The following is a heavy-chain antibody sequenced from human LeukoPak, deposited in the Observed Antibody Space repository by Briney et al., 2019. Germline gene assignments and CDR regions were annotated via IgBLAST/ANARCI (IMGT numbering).Heavy chain of an antibody. V-gene: IGHV3-23*01. Sequence: GGSLRLSCAASGFTFSRYGMTWVRQAPGKGLEWVSTISDTGDSTYYADSVKGRFTISRDNSKNTLYLQMNSLRAEDTAVYYCARDRGSGLDYWGQGTLVTVSS. CDR1: GFTFSRYG. J-gene: IGHJ4*02. CDR2: ISDTGDST. D-gene: IGHD3-10*01. CDR3: ARDRGSGLDY.